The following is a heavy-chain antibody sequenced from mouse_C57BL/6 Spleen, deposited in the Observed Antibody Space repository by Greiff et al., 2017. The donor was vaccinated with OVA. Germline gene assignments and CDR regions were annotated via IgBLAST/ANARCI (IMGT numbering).Heavy chain of an antibody. CDR3: ARALITTVVATNFDY. J-gene: IGHJ2*01. Sequence: QVQLQQPGTELVKPGASVKLSCKASGYTFTSYWMHWVNQRPGQGLEWIGNINPSNGGTNYNEKFKSKATLTVDKSSSTAYMQLSSLTSEDSAVYYCARALITTVVATNFDYWGQGTTLTVSS. V-gene: IGHV1-53*01. CDR2: INPSNGGT. D-gene: IGHD1-1*01. CDR1: GYTFTSYW.